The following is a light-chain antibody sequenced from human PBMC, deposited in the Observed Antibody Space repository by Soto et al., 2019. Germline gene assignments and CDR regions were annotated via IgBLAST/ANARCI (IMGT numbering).Light chain of an antibody. CDR2: GES. J-gene: IGKJ4*01. Sequence: DIQMTQSPSSVSASVGDRVTITCRASQDLNRWLAWYQQKPGKAPKLLIYGESNLESGVPSRFSGSASGTDFSLTISSLQPEDFATYYCQQAYSFPLTFGGGTKVEVK. CDR1: QDLNRW. CDR3: QQAYSFPLT. V-gene: IGKV1-12*01.